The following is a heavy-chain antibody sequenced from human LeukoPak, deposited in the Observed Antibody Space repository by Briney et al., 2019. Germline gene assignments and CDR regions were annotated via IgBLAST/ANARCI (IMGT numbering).Heavy chain of an antibody. J-gene: IGHJ4*02. V-gene: IGHV3-15*01. Sequence: KTGGSLRLSCAASGLTFRNAWMSWVRQAPGKGLEWVGRIKSKTDGGTVDYAPPVKGRFTISRDDFRNTLSLEMNSLKSEDTAVYYCTTDPGDYEIYWGQGTLVTVSS. CDR3: TTDPGDYEIY. D-gene: IGHD4-17*01. CDR2: IKSKTDGGTV. CDR1: GLTFRNAW.